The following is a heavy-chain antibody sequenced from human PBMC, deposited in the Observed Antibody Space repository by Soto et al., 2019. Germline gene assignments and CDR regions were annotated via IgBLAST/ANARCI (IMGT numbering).Heavy chain of an antibody. V-gene: IGHV1-69*12. CDR3: ASIRANTYYYGMDV. CDR2: IIPIFGTA. D-gene: IGHD3-10*01. Sequence: QVQLVQSGAEVKKPGSSVKVSCKASGGTFSSYAISWVRQAPGQGLEWMGGIIPIFGTADYAQKFQGRVTITADESTCTAYMEMSSLRSEDTAVYYCASIRANTYYYGMDVWGQWTTVTVSS. CDR1: GGTFSSYA. J-gene: IGHJ6*02.